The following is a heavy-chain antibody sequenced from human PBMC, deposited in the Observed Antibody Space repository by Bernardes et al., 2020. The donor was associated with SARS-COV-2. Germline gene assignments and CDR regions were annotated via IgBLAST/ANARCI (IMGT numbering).Heavy chain of an antibody. Sequence: ESLSLTCTVSGGSISSSSYYWGWLRQPPGKGLEWIGSIYYSGSTYYNPSPKSPFTRSVDTSKNPFSLKRSSVTAADTAVYYCARQRGAITMILVVQNWFDPWGQGTLVTVSS. CDR1: GGSISSSSYY. D-gene: IGHD3-22*01. V-gene: IGHV4-39*01. CDR3: ARQRGAITMILVVQNWFDP. CDR2: IYYSGST. J-gene: IGHJ5*02.